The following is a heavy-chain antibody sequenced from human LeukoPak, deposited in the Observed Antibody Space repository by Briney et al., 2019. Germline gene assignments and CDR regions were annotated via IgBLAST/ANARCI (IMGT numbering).Heavy chain of an antibody. V-gene: IGHV4-61*02. CDR1: SGSISTSNYY. CDR2: IYASGTT. Sequence: SETLSLTCTVSSGSISTSNYYWGWVRQPAGKGLEWIGRIYASGTTNYNPSLKSRVTMSVDTSNNQFSLKLSSVTAADTAVYYCAREAVAATGRGLDYWGQGTLVTVSS. J-gene: IGHJ4*02. D-gene: IGHD6-19*01. CDR3: AREAVAATGRGLDY.